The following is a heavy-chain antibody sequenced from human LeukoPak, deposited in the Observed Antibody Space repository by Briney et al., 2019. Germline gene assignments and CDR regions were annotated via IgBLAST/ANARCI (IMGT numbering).Heavy chain of an antibody. Sequence: SETLSLTCSVSGGSIRSSNYYWGWIRQPPGKGLEWIGTIYYSGSTYYNPSLKSRVTISVDTSKNHFSLNLSSVTAADTAVHSCARQDSSGGDYFDYWGQGILVTVSP. CDR1: GGSIRSSNYY. CDR3: ARQDSSGGDYFDY. J-gene: IGHJ4*02. CDR2: IYYSGST. V-gene: IGHV4-39*01. D-gene: IGHD6-19*01.